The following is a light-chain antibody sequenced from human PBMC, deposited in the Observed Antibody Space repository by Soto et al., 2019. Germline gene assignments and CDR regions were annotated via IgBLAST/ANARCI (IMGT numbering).Light chain of an antibody. J-gene: IGKJ4*01. Sequence: DIQMTQSPSTLSASVGDRVTITCRASQSISSWLAWYQQKPGKAPKLLIYKASSLESGVPSRFSGSGSGTEFTLTISSLQPDDFATYYCQQYNSWPLTFGGGTKVEIE. CDR1: QSISSW. CDR2: KAS. V-gene: IGKV1-5*03. CDR3: QQYNSWPLT.